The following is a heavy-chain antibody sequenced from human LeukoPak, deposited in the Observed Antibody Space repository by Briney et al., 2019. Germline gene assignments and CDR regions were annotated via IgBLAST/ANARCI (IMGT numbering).Heavy chain of an antibody. V-gene: IGHV3-30*02. Sequence: GGSLRLSCAASGFTFSSYGMHWVRQAPGKGLEWVAFTRYDGSNKYYADSVKGRFTISRDNSKNTLYLQMNSLRAEDTAVYYCAKVEAYMVRGVPDAFDIWGQGTMVTVSS. CDR2: TRYDGSNK. CDR1: GFTFSSYG. D-gene: IGHD3-10*01. J-gene: IGHJ3*02. CDR3: AKVEAYMVRGVPDAFDI.